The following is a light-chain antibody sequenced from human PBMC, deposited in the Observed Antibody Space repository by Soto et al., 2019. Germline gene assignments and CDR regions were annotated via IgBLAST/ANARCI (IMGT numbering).Light chain of an antibody. Sequence: DIQMTQSPSSLSASVGDRVTITCQASQVINNYLNWYQQKPGKAPKLLIFDASNLETGVPSKFSGSGAGTDFTFTISSLQPEDIATYYCQQYKNLPITFGQGTRLVIK. V-gene: IGKV1-33*01. CDR3: QQYKNLPIT. CDR2: DAS. CDR1: QVINNY. J-gene: IGKJ5*01.